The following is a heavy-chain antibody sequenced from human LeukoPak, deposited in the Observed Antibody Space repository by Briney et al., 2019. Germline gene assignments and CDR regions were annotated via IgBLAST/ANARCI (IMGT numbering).Heavy chain of an antibody. CDR1: GGSISSSSYY. V-gene: IGHV4-39*05. J-gene: IGHJ6*02. Sequence: SETPSLTCTVSGGSISSSSYYWGWIRQPPGKGLEWIGSIYYSGSTYYNPSLKSRVTISVDTSKNQFSLKPSSVTAADTAVYYCAGSTYDSSGSYYYYGMDVWGQGTTVTVSS. CDR2: IYYSGST. CDR3: AGSTYDSSGSYYYYGMDV. D-gene: IGHD3-22*01.